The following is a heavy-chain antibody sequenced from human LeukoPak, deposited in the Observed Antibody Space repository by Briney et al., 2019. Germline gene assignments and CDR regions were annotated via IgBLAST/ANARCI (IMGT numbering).Heavy chain of an antibody. V-gene: IGHV3-74*01. CDR3: ASTPGYCTTTTCFEYFQH. Sequence: GGSLRLSCAASGFTFSSYWMHWVRQAQGNGPVWVSRINSDGSSTTYADSVKGRFTISRDNAKNTLYLQMNSLRAEDTAVYYCASTPGYCTTTTCFEYFQHWGQGTLVTVSS. CDR2: INSDGSST. J-gene: IGHJ1*01. D-gene: IGHD2-2*03. CDR1: GFTFSSYW.